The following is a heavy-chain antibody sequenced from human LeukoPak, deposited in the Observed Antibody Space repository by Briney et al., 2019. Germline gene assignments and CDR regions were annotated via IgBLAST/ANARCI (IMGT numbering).Heavy chain of an antibody. V-gene: IGHV3-33*01. D-gene: IGHD4-17*01. J-gene: IGHJ4*02. CDR2: IWFDGTNR. CDR3: ASDYGDYGGTYGFDY. CDR1: GFTFSSYG. Sequence: PGRSLTLSCAASGFTFSSYGMHWVRQAPGKGLEWVGVIWFDGTNRYYADSVKGRFTISRDNSKNTLYLQMNSLRAEDTAVYYCASDYGDYGGTYGFDYWGQGTLVTVSS.